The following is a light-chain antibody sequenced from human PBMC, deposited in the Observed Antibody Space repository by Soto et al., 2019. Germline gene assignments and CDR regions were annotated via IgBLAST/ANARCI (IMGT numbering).Light chain of an antibody. CDR3: LQYGSSPL. CDR2: GAS. CDR1: QSVSSSY. Sequence: EIVLTQSLGTVSLCQGERATLFCRASQSVSSSYLAWYQQKPGQAPRLLIYGASGRATGIPDRFSGSGSGTDFTLIISRLEPEDFAVYYCLQYGSSPLFGQGTRLE. J-gene: IGKJ5*01. V-gene: IGKV3-20*01.